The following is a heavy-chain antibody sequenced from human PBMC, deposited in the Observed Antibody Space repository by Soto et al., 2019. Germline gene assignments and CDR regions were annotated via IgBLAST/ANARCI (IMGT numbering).Heavy chain of an antibody. D-gene: IGHD2-21*02. CDR2: INPNSGTT. CDR3: ARQRTSVVTQAYFDV. CDR1: GYTFTGYY. Sequence: ASVKVSCKASGYTFTGYYLHWVRQAPGHGLEWMGWINPNSGTTKHAQDFQDRVTLTRDTSISSAYLELKDLRSDDTAVYYCARQRTSVVTQAYFDVWGPGSLVTVSS. V-gene: IGHV1-2*02. J-gene: IGHJ4*02.